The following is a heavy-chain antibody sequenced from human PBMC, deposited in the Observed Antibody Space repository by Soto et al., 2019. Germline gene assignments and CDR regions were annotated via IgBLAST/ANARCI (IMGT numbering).Heavy chain of an antibody. CDR2: IYYSGST. CDR3: ARGGGYYELVLYGMDV. Sequence: PSETLSLTCTVSGGSISSHYWSWIRQPPGKGLEWIGYIYYSGSTNYNPSLKSRVTISVDTSKNQFSLKLSSVTAADTAVYYCARGGGYYELVLYGMDVWGQGTTVTVSS. CDR1: GGSISSHY. J-gene: IGHJ6*02. V-gene: IGHV4-59*11. D-gene: IGHD3-22*01.